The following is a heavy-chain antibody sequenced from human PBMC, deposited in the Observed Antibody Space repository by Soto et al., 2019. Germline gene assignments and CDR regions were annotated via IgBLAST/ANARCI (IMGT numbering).Heavy chain of an antibody. CDR1: GGSISSGGYY. Sequence: KASETLSLTCTVSGGSISSGGYYWSWIRQHPGKGLEWIGYIYYSGSTYYNPSLKSRVTISVDPSKNQFSLKLSSVTAADTAVYYCARGYSYGPFDYWGQGTLVTVSS. J-gene: IGHJ4*02. CDR3: ARGYSYGPFDY. D-gene: IGHD5-18*01. CDR2: IYYSGST. V-gene: IGHV4-31*03.